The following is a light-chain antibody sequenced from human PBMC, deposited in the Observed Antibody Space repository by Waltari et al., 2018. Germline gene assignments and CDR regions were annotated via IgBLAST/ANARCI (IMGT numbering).Light chain of an antibody. J-gene: IGLJ3*02. CDR3: CSCVGRNIYWV. Sequence: QSALTPPRSASGSPGKSVTIPCTGTSSDVGTNNFASWYQHHPHKAPKLILYDINKRPSGVPDRFSGSKSGNTASLTISGLQAEDEADYYCCSCVGRNIYWVFGGGTKLTVL. V-gene: IGLV2-11*01. CDR2: DIN. CDR1: SSDVGTNNF.